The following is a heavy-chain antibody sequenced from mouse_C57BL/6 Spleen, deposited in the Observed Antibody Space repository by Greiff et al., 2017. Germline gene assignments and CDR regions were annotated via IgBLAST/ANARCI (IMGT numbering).Heavy chain of an antibody. D-gene: IGHD2-4*01. CDR3: ARGAMITLDY. CDR1: GFTFSDYG. Sequence: EVNVVESGGGLVKPGGSLKLSCAASGFTFSDYGMHWVRQAPEKGLEWVAYISSGSSTIYYADTVKGRFTISRDNAKNTLFLQMTSLRSEDTAMYYCARGAMITLDYWGQGTTLTVSS. J-gene: IGHJ2*01. V-gene: IGHV5-17*01. CDR2: ISSGSSTI.